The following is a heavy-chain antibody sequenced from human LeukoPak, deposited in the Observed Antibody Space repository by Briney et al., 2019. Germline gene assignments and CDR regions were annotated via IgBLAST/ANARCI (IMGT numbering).Heavy chain of an antibody. Sequence: GGSLRLSCAASGFTFSSYSMNWVRQAPGKGLEWVSSISSSSSYIYYADSVKGRFTISRDNAKNSLYLQMNSLRAEDTAVYYCAREGLWFGESDDYYYMDVWGKGTTVTVSS. CDR3: AREGLWFGESDDYYYMDV. V-gene: IGHV3-21*01. D-gene: IGHD3-10*01. CDR2: ISSSSSYI. CDR1: GFTFSSYS. J-gene: IGHJ6*03.